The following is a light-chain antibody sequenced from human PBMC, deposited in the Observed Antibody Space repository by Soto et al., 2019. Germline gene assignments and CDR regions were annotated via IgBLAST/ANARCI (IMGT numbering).Light chain of an antibody. V-gene: IGKV3-15*01. CDR3: HQYNSWPRGT. CDR1: QSVNLN. CDR2: GAS. Sequence: EIMVRQSPGTLSVSPGEGATLSCTASQSVNLNLAWYQQTPGQPPRLLLYGASTRATGIPVRFRGSGSGTEFTLTISSLKSEDAAVYCCHQYNSWPRGTFGPGTKVDIK. J-gene: IGKJ3*01.